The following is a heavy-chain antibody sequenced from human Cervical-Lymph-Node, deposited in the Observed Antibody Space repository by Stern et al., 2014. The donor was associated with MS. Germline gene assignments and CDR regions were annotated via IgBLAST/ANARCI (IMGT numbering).Heavy chain of an antibody. J-gene: IGHJ4*02. Sequence: EVQLVESGGDLVQPGRSLRLSCAAFGFTFDDYAMHLVRQAPGKGLEWVAGISWNSGTIGYADSVKGLFTTSRDNAYSSLYLQMNSLRPEDTALYYCARDITGSSAYFDYWGQGTLVTVSS. CDR1: GFTFDDYA. D-gene: IGHD1-14*01. V-gene: IGHV3-9*01. CDR3: ARDITGSSAYFDY. CDR2: ISWNSGTI.